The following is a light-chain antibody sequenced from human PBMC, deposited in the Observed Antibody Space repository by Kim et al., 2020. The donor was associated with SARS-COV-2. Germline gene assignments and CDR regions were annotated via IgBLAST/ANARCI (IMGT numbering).Light chain of an antibody. V-gene: IGKV1-39*01. CDR2: AAS. Sequence: STSVRDRVTITCRASQSISSHLSWYQQRPGKPPKLLIYAASTLQSGVPSRFSGSGSGTDFTLTISSLQPEDFATYYCQQSYSTPQTFGQGTKLEIK. J-gene: IGKJ2*01. CDR3: QQSYSTPQT. CDR1: QSISSH.